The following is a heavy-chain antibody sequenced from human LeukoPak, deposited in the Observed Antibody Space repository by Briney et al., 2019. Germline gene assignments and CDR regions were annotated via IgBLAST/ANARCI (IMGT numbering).Heavy chain of an antibody. V-gene: IGHV3-23*01. CDR3: AKDLAWSFDY. J-gene: IGHJ4*02. CDR1: GFTFSIYG. Sequence: GGSLRLSCAASGFTFSIYGMSWVRQAPGKGLEWVSAISGNGGSTHYADSVKGRFTISRDNSRNTLYLQMNSLRAEDTAVYYCAKDLAWSFDYWGQGTLVTVSS. D-gene: IGHD2-8*02. CDR2: ISGNGGST.